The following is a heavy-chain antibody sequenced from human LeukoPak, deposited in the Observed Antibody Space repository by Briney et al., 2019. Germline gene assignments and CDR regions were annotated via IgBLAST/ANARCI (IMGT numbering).Heavy chain of an antibody. CDR2: IWNDGTKK. D-gene: IGHD1-26*01. Sequence: GGSLRLSCAASGFTFNNYGMHWVRQAPGKGLEWVALIWNDGTKKHYADSVKGRLTISRDNSKNTLYLQMNSLRAEDTAVYYCARSRTIVGASSYFDYWGQGTLVTVSS. CDR1: GFTFNNYG. J-gene: IGHJ4*02. V-gene: IGHV3-30*19. CDR3: ARSRTIVGASSYFDY.